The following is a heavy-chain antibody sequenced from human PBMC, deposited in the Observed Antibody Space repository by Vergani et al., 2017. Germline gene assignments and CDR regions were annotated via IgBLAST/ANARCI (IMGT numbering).Heavy chain of an antibody. D-gene: IGHD3-10*01. CDR1: GFTFSSYW. V-gene: IGHV3-7*03. J-gene: IGHJ6*02. Sequence: EVQLVESGGGLVQPGGSLRLSCAASGFTFSSYWMSWVRQAPGKGLEWVANIKQDGSEKYHVDSVKGRFTISRDNAKNSLYLQMNSLRAEDTAVYYCARVNLGITMVRGVNKYYYYYGMDVWGQGTTVTVSS. CDR3: ARVNLGITMVRGVNKYYYYYGMDV. CDR2: IKQDGSEK.